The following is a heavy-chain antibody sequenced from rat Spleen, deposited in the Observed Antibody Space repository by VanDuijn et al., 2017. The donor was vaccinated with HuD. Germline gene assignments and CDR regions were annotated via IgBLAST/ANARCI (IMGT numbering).Heavy chain of an antibody. CDR1: GFTFNNYW. D-gene: IGHD1-11*01. V-gene: IGHV5-31*01. Sequence: EVQLVESGGGLVQPGRSLKLSCVASGFTFNNYWMTWIRQAPGKGLEWVASITTTGGGTYYPDSVKGRFTISRDDAKSTLYLRMNSLRSEDTATYYCTRDDVYGGYYFDYWGQGVMVTVSS. CDR2: ITTTGGGT. J-gene: IGHJ2*01. CDR3: TRDDVYGGYYFDY.